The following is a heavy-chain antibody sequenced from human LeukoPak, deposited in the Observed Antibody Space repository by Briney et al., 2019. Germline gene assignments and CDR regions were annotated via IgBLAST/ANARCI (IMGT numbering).Heavy chain of an antibody. CDR2: INHSGST. CDR3: VRGRKDCSGGSCDTRDLDY. D-gene: IGHD2-15*01. V-gene: IGHV4-34*01. J-gene: IGHJ4*02. Sequence: SETLSLTCAVYGGSFSGYYWSWTRQPPGKGLEWIGEINHSGSTNYNPSLKSRVTISVDTSKNQFSLKLSSVTAADTAVYYCVRGRKDCSGGSCDTRDLDYWGQGTLVTVSS. CDR1: GGSFSGYY.